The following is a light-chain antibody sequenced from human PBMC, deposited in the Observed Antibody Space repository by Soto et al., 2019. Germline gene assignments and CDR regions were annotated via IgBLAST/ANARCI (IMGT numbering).Light chain of an antibody. Sequence: QSVLTQPPSVSGTPGQRVTISCSGSNSNVGAENVKWYQHFPGMAPKLLIHANDERPSGVPVRFSASKSGTSASLAISGLQSEDEASYYCATWDGRQVVFGGGTKLTVL. CDR1: NSNVGAEN. CDR3: ATWDGRQVV. J-gene: IGLJ2*01. CDR2: AND. V-gene: IGLV1-44*01.